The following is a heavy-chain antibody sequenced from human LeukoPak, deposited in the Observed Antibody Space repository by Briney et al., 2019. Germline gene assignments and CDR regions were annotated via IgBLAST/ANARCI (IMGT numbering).Heavy chain of an antibody. V-gene: IGHV4-61*01. CDR1: GGSVSSGTYY. Sequence: PSQTLSLTCTVSGGSVSSGTYYWSWIRQPPGKGLEWIGYIYYSGSTNYNPSLKSRVTMSVDTPNNQFSLKVSSLTAADTAVYYCARARDGYLLDSWGQGTLVTVSS. CDR3: ARARDGYLLDS. CDR2: IYYSGST. D-gene: IGHD5-24*01. J-gene: IGHJ4*02.